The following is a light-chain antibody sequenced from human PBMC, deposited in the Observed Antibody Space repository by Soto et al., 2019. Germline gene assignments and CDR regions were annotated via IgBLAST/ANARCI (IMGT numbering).Light chain of an antibody. CDR2: GAS. CDR3: QKYANRPNT. J-gene: IGKJ5*01. CDR1: QSVSSN. Sequence: EGLVTHSPATLSVSPRERATLSCRASQSVSSNLAWYQQKPGPAPRLLIYGASTRATGIPARFSGSGSGKEFTLTISSLQSEDVAVYYCQKYANRPNTFGQGTRREIK. V-gene: IGKV3-15*01.